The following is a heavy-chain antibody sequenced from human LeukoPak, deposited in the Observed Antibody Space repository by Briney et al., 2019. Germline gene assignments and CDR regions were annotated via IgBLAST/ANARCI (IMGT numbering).Heavy chain of an antibody. D-gene: IGHD5-18*01. V-gene: IGHV1-69*06. J-gene: IGHJ3*02. Sequence: SVKISCKASGGTLSSYAISWVRQAPGQGLEWMGGIIPIFGTANYAQKFQGRVTITADKYTSTAYMELSSLRSEDTAVYYCAREGGYSYGDDAFDIWGQGTMVTVSS. CDR2: IIPIFGTA. CDR1: GGTLSSYA. CDR3: AREGGYSYGDDAFDI.